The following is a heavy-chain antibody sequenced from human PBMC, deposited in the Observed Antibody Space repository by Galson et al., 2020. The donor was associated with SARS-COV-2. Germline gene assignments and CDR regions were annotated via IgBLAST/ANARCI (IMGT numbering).Heavy chain of an antibody. V-gene: IGHV1-2*02. Sequence: ASVKVSCKASGYTFTGYYMHWVRQAPGQGLEWMGWTNPNSGGTNYAQKFQGRVTMTRDTSISTAYMELSRLRSDDTAVYYCARVGSGSGHYYYGMDVWGQGTTVTVSS. CDR3: ARVGSGSGHYYYGMDV. CDR2: TNPNSGGT. CDR1: GYTFTGYY. D-gene: IGHD2-15*01. J-gene: IGHJ6*02.